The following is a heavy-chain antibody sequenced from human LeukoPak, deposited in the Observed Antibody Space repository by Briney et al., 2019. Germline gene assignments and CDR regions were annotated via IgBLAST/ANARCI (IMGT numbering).Heavy chain of an antibody. V-gene: IGHV4-59*08. CDR3: ARLTGFGEFYFDY. CDR1: GGSISSYY. J-gene: IGHJ4*02. CDR2: IYYSGST. Sequence: SEALSLTCTVSGGSISSYYWSWIRQPPGKGLEWIGYIYYSGSTNYNPSLKSRVTISVDTSKNQFSLKLSSVTAADTAVYYCARLTGFGEFYFDYWGQGTLVAVSS. D-gene: IGHD3-10*01.